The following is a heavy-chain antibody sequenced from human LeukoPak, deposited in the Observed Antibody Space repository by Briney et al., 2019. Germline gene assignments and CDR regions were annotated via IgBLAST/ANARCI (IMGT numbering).Heavy chain of an antibody. D-gene: IGHD3-3*01. J-gene: IGHJ4*02. CDR2: INHSGST. Sequence: SETLSLTCAGYGGSFSGYYWSCLRQPPGKGLEWIGQINHSGSTNYNPSLKSRVIISVDTSKNQFSLKLSSVTAADTAVYYCVRWSHYWGQGTLVTVSS. CDR3: VRWSHY. V-gene: IGHV4-34*01. CDR1: GGSFSGYY.